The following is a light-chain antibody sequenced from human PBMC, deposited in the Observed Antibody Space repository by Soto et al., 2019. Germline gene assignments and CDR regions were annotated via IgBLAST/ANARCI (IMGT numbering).Light chain of an antibody. CDR1: QSASDN. Sequence: EIVMTQSPATLSVSPGGRATLSCRASQSASDNLAWYQQKRGQAPRLLIYGASARATDIPARFSGSGSGTEFTLTISSLQSEDFAVYFCQQYYKLQYTFGQGARLEIK. CDR2: GAS. J-gene: IGKJ2*01. V-gene: IGKV3-15*01. CDR3: QQYYKLQYT.